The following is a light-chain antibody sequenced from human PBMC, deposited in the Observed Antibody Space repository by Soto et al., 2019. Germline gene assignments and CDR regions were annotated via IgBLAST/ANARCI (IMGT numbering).Light chain of an antibody. V-gene: IGKV1-12*01. CDR2: SAS. Sequence: IQMTQSPSSVSASVGDRVTITCRASQPISSWLAWYQQKPGLPPNLLIYSASTLRSGVPSRFSGSESGTLFTLTITNLQPVDFATYFCQQASSFPLTFGGGTKVDIK. CDR3: QQASSFPLT. J-gene: IGKJ4*01. CDR1: QPISSW.